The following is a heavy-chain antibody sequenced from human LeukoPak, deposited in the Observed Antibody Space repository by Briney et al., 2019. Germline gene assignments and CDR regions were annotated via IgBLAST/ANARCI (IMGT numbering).Heavy chain of an antibody. V-gene: IGHV1-2*02. J-gene: IGHJ4*02. Sequence: ASVKVSCKASGYTFIVYLMHWVRQAPGQGLEWMGWINPNSGDTNFAQQFQGRVTMTRDTSISTVYMELSRLTSDDTAVYYCARADWSMLEYWGQGTLVTVS. CDR2: INPNSGDT. CDR1: GYTFIVYL. CDR3: ARADWSMLEY. D-gene: IGHD1-1*01.